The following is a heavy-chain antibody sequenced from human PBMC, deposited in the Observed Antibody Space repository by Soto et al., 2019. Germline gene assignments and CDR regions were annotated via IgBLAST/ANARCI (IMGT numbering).Heavy chain of an antibody. V-gene: IGHV3-23*01. CDR3: AKKRSGSCSMGCFDS. CDR2: ISGSASDI. J-gene: IGHJ4*02. D-gene: IGHD3-10*02. Sequence: EVQLLESGGGLVQPGGSLRLSCAASGFTFSSHAMNWVRHAPGKGLEWLSAISGSASDIYYADSVKWRFTISRDSSTNTVFLQMNSLRAEDTAIYYCAKKRSGSCSMGCFDSRGQGTLVNVSS. CDR1: GFTFSSHA.